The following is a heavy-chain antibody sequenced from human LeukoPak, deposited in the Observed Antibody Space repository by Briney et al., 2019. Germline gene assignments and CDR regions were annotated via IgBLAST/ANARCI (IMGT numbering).Heavy chain of an antibody. CDR3: ATSSDAPGNF. V-gene: IGHV3-7*01. CDR2: IKQDGSEK. CDR1: GFTFSRYW. J-gene: IGHJ4*02. D-gene: IGHD2-2*01. Sequence: PGGSLRLSCAASGFTFSRYWMTWVRQAPGKGLEWVANIKQDGSEKYYVDSVKGRFTIYRDNAKNSLSLEMNSLRVEDTAVYYCATSSDAPGNFWGRGTLVTVSS.